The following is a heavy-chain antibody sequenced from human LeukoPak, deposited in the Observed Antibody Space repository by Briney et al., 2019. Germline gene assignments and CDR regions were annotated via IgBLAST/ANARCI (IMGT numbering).Heavy chain of an antibody. Sequence: ASVKVSCKASGYSFTSYAMNWVRQAPGQGLEWMGWINTNTGNPTYAQGFTGRFVFSLDTSVSTAYLQISSLKAEDTAVYYCARVRSGWPHDAFDIWGQGTMVTVSS. V-gene: IGHV7-4-1*02. CDR1: GYSFTSYA. J-gene: IGHJ3*02. CDR3: ARVRSGWPHDAFDI. CDR2: INTNTGNP. D-gene: IGHD6-19*01.